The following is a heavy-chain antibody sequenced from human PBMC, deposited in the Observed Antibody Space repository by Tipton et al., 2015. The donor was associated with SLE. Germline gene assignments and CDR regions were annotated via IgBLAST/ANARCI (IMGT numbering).Heavy chain of an antibody. J-gene: IGHJ6*03. V-gene: IGHV4-34*01. Sequence: TLSLTCVVYGGSFSGHTWTWVRRPPGQGLEWIGEIYRSGSTIYSPSLKSRVTISVDTSQNQFSLNLTSVTAADTAVYYCARAGLAATGSSYYYYMDVWGKGTTVTVSS. D-gene: IGHD6-13*01. CDR2: IYRSGST. CDR1: GGSFSGHT. CDR3: ARAGLAATGSSYYYYMDV.